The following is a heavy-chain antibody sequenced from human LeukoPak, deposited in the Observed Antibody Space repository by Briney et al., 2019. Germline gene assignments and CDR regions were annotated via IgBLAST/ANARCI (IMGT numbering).Heavy chain of an antibody. V-gene: IGHV4-61*01. J-gene: IGHJ4*02. CDR3: ARYSASSGSSHYYFDY. CDR1: GGSVASGNYY. Sequence: SETLSLTCTVSGGSVASGNYYCSWIRQPPGKGLEWIGDIYYSGSTNYNPSLKSRVSISVDTSKNQFSLRLTSVTAADAAVYYCARYSASSGSSHYYFDYWGQGTLVTVSS. D-gene: IGHD3-22*01. CDR2: IYYSGST.